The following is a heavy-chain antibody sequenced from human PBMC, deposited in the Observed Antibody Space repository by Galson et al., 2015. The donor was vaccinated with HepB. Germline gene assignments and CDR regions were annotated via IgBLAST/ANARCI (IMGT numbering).Heavy chain of an antibody. V-gene: IGHV4-30-4*07. Sequence: TLSLTCAVSGGSISSGGYSWSWIRQPPGKGLEWIGYIYYSGSTYYNPSLKSRVTISVDTSKNQFSLKLSSVTAADTAVYYCAREGTGTTGEYFDYWGQGTLVTVSS. CDR1: GGSISSGGYS. CDR2: IYYSGST. CDR3: AREGTGTTGEYFDY. J-gene: IGHJ4*02. D-gene: IGHD1-1*01.